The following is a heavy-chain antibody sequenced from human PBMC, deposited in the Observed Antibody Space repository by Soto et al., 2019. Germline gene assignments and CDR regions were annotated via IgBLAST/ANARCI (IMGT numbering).Heavy chain of an antibody. CDR1: GFSRGTSGVG. Sequence: QITLKESGPTLVTPTQPLTLTCTFSGFSRGTSGVGVGCIRQPPGKALEWLVIIYWDDDKRYSPSLTSRFTITQDTVRSPVVLTRTNVDPVDTATYICEDRRIGVSPWYYLGFDHWGQGTLVTVSS. CDR2: IYWDDDK. J-gene: IGHJ4*02. CDR3: EDRRIGVSPWYYLGFDH. D-gene: IGHD3-3*01. V-gene: IGHV2-5*02.